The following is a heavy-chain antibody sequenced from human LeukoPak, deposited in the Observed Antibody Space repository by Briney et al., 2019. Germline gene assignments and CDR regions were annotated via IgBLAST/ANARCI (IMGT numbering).Heavy chain of an antibody. CDR3: SNGRNLRSGWYEGFDY. Sequence: PVGSLRLSCAASGFTFSSYAISWVPEAPGQGREWVSAISGSGVSTYYADSVKGRFTISRDKSKNTLYLQMNSLRCEHTAVYYCSNGRNLRSGWYEGFDYWGQGNLVTASP. D-gene: IGHD6-19*01. CDR2: ISGSGVST. CDR1: GFTFSSYA. V-gene: IGHV3-23*01. J-gene: IGHJ4*02.